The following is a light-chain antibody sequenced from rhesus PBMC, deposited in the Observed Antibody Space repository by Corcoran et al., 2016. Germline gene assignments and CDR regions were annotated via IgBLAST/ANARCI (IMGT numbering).Light chain of an antibody. V-gene: IGKV3-42*01. CDR3: QQYSNWPT. CDR1: QSVSSS. J-gene: IGKJ4*01. Sequence: EIVMTQSPATLSLSPGERATLSCRASQSVSSSLAWYQQNPGQAPRLLIYGASRRATGIPDRFSGSGSGTEFTLTISSLEPEDVAVYDCQQYSNWPTFGGGTKVEIK. CDR2: GAS.